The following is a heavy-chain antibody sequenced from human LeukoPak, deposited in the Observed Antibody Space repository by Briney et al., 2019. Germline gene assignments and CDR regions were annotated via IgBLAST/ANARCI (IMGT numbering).Heavy chain of an antibody. D-gene: IGHD3-3*01. J-gene: IGHJ4*02. CDR3: ARGLRFLEWSSNY. CDR2: IIPIFGTA. Sequence: SVKVSCKASGGTFSSYAISWVRQAPGQGLEWMGGIIPIFGTANYAQKFQGRVTITADESTSTAYMELSSLRSEDTAVYYCARGLRFLEWSSNYWGQGTLVTVSS. V-gene: IGHV1-69*13. CDR1: GGTFSSYA.